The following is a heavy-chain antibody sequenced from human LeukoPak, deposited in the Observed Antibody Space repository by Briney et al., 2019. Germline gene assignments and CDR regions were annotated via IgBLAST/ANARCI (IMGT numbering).Heavy chain of an antibody. Sequence: SVKVSCKASGGTFSSYAISWVRQAPGQGLEWMGGIIPILGTANYAQKFQGRVTITTDESTSTAYMELSSLRSEDTAVYYCARGHDSSGYFVYWGQGTLVTVSS. V-gene: IGHV1-69*05. CDR2: IIPILGTA. D-gene: IGHD3-22*01. CDR3: ARGHDSSGYFVY. CDR1: GGTFSSYA. J-gene: IGHJ4*02.